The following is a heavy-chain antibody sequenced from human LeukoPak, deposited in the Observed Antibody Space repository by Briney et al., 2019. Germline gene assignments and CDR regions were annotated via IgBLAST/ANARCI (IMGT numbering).Heavy chain of an antibody. CDR2: IGGSGGST. V-gene: IGHV3-23*01. J-gene: IGHJ4*02. D-gene: IGHD1-26*01. Sequence: GGSLRLSCAASGFTFSSYAMSWVRQAPGKGLEWVSAIGGSGGSTYYADSVKGRFTISRDNSKNTLYVQMNSLRAEDTAVYYCAKDRSSEVGYYYDYWGQGNPGHRLL. CDR1: GFTFSSYA. CDR3: AKDRSSEVGYYYDY.